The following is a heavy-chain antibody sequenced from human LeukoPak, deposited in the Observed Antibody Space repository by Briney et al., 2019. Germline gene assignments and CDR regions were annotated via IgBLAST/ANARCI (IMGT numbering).Heavy chain of an antibody. J-gene: IGHJ4*02. Sequence: KPSETLSLTCTVSGGSISSSSYYWGCIRQPPGEGLEWIGSIYYSGSTYYNPSLKSRVTISVDTSKNQFSLKLSSVTAADTAVYYCARLSQWLLLGDYWGQGTLVTVSS. CDR2: IYYSGST. V-gene: IGHV4-39*01. CDR1: GGSISSSSYY. D-gene: IGHD3-22*01. CDR3: ARLSQWLLLGDY.